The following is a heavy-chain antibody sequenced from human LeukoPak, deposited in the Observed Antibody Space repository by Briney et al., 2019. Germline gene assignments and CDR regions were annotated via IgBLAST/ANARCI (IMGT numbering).Heavy chain of an antibody. CDR1: GFTFSSYA. J-gene: IGHJ4*02. CDR2: ISGSGGSI. V-gene: IGHV3-23*01. D-gene: IGHD2-21*01. Sequence: GGSLRLSCAASGFTFSSYAMSWVRQAPGKGLEWVSAISGSGGSIYYADSVKGRFTISRDNAKNSLYLQMNSLRAEDTAVYYCAKEEIYCGGARRPYAYWGQGTLVTVSS. CDR3: AKEEIYCGGARRPYAY.